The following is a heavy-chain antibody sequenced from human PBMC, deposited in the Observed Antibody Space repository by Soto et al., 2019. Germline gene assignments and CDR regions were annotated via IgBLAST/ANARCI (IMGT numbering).Heavy chain of an antibody. CDR1: GYTCTSYD. Sequence: QVQLVQSGAEVNKPGASVKVSCKASGYTCTSYDINWVRQATGQGLEWMGWMNPNSGNTGYAKKFQGRVTMTRNTSLSTAYMELSSLRSEGTAVYYCEREYSSGWSKDWGQGTLVTVSS. V-gene: IGHV1-8*01. CDR2: MNPNSGNT. J-gene: IGHJ4*02. CDR3: EREYSSGWSKD. D-gene: IGHD6-19*01.